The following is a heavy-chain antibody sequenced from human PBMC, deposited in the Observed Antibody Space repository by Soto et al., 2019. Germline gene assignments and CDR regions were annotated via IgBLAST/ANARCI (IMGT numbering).Heavy chain of an antibody. J-gene: IGHJ6*02. Sequence: QVQLVQSGAXVXXPGASVKVSCKASGYTFTSYDINWVRQATGQGLEWMGWMNPDSGNTGYAQKFQGRVTMTRNISISTAHTELSSLRSADKPVYYCARGGGIAHGMDVWGQGTTVTVSS. D-gene: IGHD1-20*01. CDR1: GYTFTSYD. CDR2: MNPDSGNT. CDR3: ARGGGIAHGMDV. V-gene: IGHV1-8*01.